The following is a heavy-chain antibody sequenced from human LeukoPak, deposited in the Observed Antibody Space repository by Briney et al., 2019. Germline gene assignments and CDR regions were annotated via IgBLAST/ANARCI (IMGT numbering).Heavy chain of an antibody. CDR3: ARGDDHFDY. J-gene: IGHJ4*02. CDR2: ISDSGNT. CDR1: GGPINTGYY. V-gene: IGHV4-31*03. Sequence: SQTLSLTCTVSGGPINTGYYWNWIRQHPGKGLEWIGQISDSGNTNYNPSLKGRVTMSVDTSQNQFSLKLSSVTTADTAVYYCARGDDHFDYWGQGSLVTVSS.